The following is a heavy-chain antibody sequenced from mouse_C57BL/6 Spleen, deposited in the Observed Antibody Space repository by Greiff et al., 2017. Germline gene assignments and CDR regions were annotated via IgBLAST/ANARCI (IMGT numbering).Heavy chain of an antibody. V-gene: IGHV1-52*01. D-gene: IGHD3-3*01. CDR3: ARRGPGWYFDV. CDR2: IDPSDSET. Sequence: QVQLQQPGAELVRPGSSVKLSCKASGYTFTSYWMHWVKQRPIQGLEWIGNIDPSDSETHYNQKFKDKATLTVDKSSSTAYMQLSSLTSEDSAVYYCARRGPGWYFDVWGTGTTVTVSS. CDR1: GYTFTSYW. J-gene: IGHJ1*03.